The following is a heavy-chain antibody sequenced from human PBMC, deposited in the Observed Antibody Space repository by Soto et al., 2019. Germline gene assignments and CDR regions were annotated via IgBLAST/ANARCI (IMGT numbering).Heavy chain of an antibody. V-gene: IGHV3-15*05. D-gene: IGHD1-26*01. CDR1: GFSFRTTW. Sequence: EVQLVESGGGLVKPGGSLILSGAASGFSFRTTWMAWVRQAPGKGLEWVGRIKSKSAGETTDYADPVKGRFTISRDDSKDTIYLHMDSLETGDTAVYYCSTGSPFSGSVFDYWGQGTLVTVSS. J-gene: IGHJ4*02. CDR2: IKSKSAGETT. CDR3: STGSPFSGSVFDY.